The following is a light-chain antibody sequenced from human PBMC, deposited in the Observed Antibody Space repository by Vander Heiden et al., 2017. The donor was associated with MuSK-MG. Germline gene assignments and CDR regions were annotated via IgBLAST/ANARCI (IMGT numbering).Light chain of an antibody. Sequence: DIQMTQSPSSLSASVGDRVTITCRASQGIGNYLGWFQQKPGKAPRRLIYAISSLQSGVPSRLTGTGSETEFTLTISSLQPEDFATYYCRQYIRFPLTFGAGTKVELK. CDR3: RQYIRFPLT. CDR2: AIS. V-gene: IGKV1-17*01. J-gene: IGKJ4*01. CDR1: QGIGNY.